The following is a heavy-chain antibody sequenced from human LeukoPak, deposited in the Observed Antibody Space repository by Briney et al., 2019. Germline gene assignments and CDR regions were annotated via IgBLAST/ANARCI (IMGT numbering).Heavy chain of an antibody. J-gene: IGHJ4*02. V-gene: IGHV4-61*01. CDR1: GGSVSSGSCY. D-gene: IGHD2-15*01. Sequence: SETLSLTCTVSGGSVSSGSCYWSWIRQPPGKGLEWIGYIYYSGSTNYNPSLKSRVTISVDTSKNQFSLKLSSVTAADTAVCYCARAELGYCSGGSCYPHLFDYWGQGTLVTVSS. CDR2: IYYSGST. CDR3: ARAELGYCSGGSCYPHLFDY.